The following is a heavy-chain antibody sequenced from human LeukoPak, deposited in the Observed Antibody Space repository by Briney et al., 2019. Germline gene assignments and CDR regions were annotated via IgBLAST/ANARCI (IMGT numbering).Heavy chain of an antibody. CDR3: AREVGPYDSSGSFDY. D-gene: IGHD3-22*01. CDR1: GFTVSSNY. V-gene: IGHV3-66*02. J-gene: IGHJ4*02. Sequence: PGGSLRLSCAASGFTVSSNYMSWVRQARGKGLECVSVIYSGGSTYYADSVKGRFTISRDNSKNTLYLQMNSLRAEDTAVYYCAREVGPYDSSGSFDYWGQGTLVTVSS. CDR2: IYSGGST.